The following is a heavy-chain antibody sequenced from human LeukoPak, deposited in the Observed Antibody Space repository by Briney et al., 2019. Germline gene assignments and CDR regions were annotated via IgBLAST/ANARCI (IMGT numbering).Heavy chain of an antibody. CDR1: GGSISSSSYY. J-gene: IGHJ4*02. V-gene: IGHV4-39*07. D-gene: IGHD4-17*01. CDR2: IYHSGST. CDR3: ARAPQEHYGDYKFDFDY. Sequence: PSETLSLTCTVSGGSISSSSYYWGWIRQPPGKGLEWIGSIYHSGSTYYNPSLKSRVTISVDTSKNQFSLKLSSVTAADTAVYYCARAPQEHYGDYKFDFDYWGQGTLVTVSS.